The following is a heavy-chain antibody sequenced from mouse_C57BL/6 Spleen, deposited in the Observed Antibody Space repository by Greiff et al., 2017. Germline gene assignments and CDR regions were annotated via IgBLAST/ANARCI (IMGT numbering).Heavy chain of an antibody. CDR1: GYAFSSSW. CDR3: ARSLGSSGYFDY. J-gene: IGHJ2*01. D-gene: IGHD1-1*01. CDR2: IYPGDGDT. V-gene: IGHV1-82*01. Sequence: QVQLQQSGPELVKPGASVKISCKASGYAFSSSWMNWVKQRPGKGLEWIGRIYPGDGDTNYNGKFKGKAKLTADKSSSTAYMQLSSLTSEDSAVYFCARSLGSSGYFDYWGQGTTLTVSS.